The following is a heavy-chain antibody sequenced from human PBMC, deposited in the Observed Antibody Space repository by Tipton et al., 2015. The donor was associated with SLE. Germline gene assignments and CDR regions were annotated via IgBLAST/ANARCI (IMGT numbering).Heavy chain of an antibody. D-gene: IGHD1-1*01. Sequence: SLRLSCAASGFTFSDYYMSWIRQAPGKGLEWVSYISSSGSTIYYTDSVKGRFTISRDNAKNSLYLQMNSLRAEDTAVYYCARDGAVGWNDSLDYWGQGTLVTVSS. CDR3: ARDGAVGWNDSLDY. CDR2: ISSSGSTI. V-gene: IGHV3-11*01. J-gene: IGHJ4*02. CDR1: GFTFSDYY.